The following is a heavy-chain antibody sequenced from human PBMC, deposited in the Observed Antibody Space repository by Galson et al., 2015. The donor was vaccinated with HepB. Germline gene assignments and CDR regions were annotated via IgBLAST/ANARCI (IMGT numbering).Heavy chain of an antibody. CDR1: GFTFDDYA. D-gene: IGHD4-17*01. J-gene: IGHJ4*02. CDR2: ISWSSGSI. Sequence: SLRLSCAASGFTFDDYAMHWVRQAPGKGLEWVSGISWSSGSIGYADSVKGRFTISRDNAKNPLYLQMNSLRAEDTALYYCAKDLRAGNYGDYFDYWGQGTLVTVSS. CDR3: AKDLRAGNYGDYFDY. V-gene: IGHV3-9*01.